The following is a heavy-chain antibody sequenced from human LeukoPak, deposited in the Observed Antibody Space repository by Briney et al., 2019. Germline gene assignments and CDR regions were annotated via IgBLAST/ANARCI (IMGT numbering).Heavy chain of an antibody. Sequence: ASVKVSCKASGYTFTSYGISWVRQAPGQGLEWMGWISAYNGNTNYAQKLQGRVTMTRDTSISTAYMELSRLRSDDTAVYYCARASSTIFGVVPVAFDIWGQGTMVTVSS. CDR2: ISAYNGNT. CDR3: ARASSTIFGVVPVAFDI. J-gene: IGHJ3*02. CDR1: GYTFTSYG. D-gene: IGHD3-3*01. V-gene: IGHV1-18*01.